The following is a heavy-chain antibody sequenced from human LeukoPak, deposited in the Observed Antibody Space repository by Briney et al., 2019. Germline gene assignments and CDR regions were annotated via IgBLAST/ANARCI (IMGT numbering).Heavy chain of an antibody. V-gene: IGHV3-13*01. Sequence: PGGSLRLSCAASGFTFSSYDMHWVRQPAGKGLEWVSAIAAAGDTYYPDTVKGRFTISRENAKNSLYLQMNSLGVGDTAVYYCARGGDGFDPWGQGTLVTVSS. CDR3: ARGGDGFDP. CDR2: IAAAGDT. D-gene: IGHD3-16*01. CDR1: GFTFSSYD. J-gene: IGHJ5*02.